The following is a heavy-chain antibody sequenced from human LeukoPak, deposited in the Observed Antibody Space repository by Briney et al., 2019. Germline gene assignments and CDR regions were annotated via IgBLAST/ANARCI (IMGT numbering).Heavy chain of an antibody. Sequence: PGGSLRLSCAASGFTFSDYYMSWIRQAPGKGLEWVSYISSSGSTIYYADSVKGRFTISRDNAKNSLYLQMNSLRAEDTAVYYCAKDYRLHYYDSSGYYQDYWGQGTLVTVSS. CDR1: GFTFSDYY. CDR2: ISSSGSTI. V-gene: IGHV3-11*01. CDR3: AKDYRLHYYDSSGYYQDY. J-gene: IGHJ4*02. D-gene: IGHD3-22*01.